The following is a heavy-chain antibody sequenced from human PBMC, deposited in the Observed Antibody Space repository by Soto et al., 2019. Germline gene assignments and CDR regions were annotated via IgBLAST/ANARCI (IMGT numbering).Heavy chain of an antibody. D-gene: IGHD6-6*01. CDR2: MNPNSGNT. J-gene: IGHJ4*02. V-gene: IGHV1-8*01. Sequence: GASVKVSCKASGYTFTSYDINWVRQATGQGLEWMGWMNPNSGNTGYAQKFQGRVTMTRNTSISTAYMELSSLRSEDTAVYYCARDLAARFVFFDYWGQGTLVTVSS. CDR1: GYTFTSYD. CDR3: ARDLAARFVFFDY.